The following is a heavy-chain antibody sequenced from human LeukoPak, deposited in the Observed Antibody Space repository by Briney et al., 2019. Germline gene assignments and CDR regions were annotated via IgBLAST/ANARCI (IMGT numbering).Heavy chain of an antibody. J-gene: IGHJ4*02. CDR3: ARGFPPRMYYDSSGYYSYYFDY. CDR1: GYTFTSHG. D-gene: IGHD3-22*01. Sequence: ASVKVSCKASGYTFTSHGITRVRQAPGQGLEWMGWISAYNGHTKYAQKVQGRVTMTTDTSTSTAYMELRSLRSDDTAVYYCARGFPPRMYYDSSGYYSYYFDYWGQGTLVTVSS. CDR2: ISAYNGHT. V-gene: IGHV1-18*01.